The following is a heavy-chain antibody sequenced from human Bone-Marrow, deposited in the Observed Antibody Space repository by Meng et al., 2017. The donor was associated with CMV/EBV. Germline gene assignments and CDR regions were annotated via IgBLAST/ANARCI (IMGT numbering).Heavy chain of an antibody. CDR3: ARDGLQWFDP. CDR1: GGSISSYF. CDR2: VDNSGNT. V-gene: IGHV4-59*01. J-gene: IGHJ5*02. Sequence: SDTLCPTCTVSGGSISSYFRSWIRQPPGKGLEWLGYVDNSGNTNYSPSLKSRVTISLDPSKNQFSLNLTSVTVADTAVYFCARDGLQWFDPWGQGTLVTVSS. D-gene: IGHD4-11*01.